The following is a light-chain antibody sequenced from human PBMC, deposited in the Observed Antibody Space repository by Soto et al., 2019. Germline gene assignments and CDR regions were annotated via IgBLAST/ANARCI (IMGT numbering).Light chain of an antibody. CDR2: GAS. V-gene: IGKV3D-15*01. J-gene: IGKJ4*01. CDR3: QQYIDWPRT. Sequence: EIVMAQSPATLSVSPGVGATLSCRASQSVRGNLAWYQQKPGQAPRLLIYGASTRASGIPTRFSGAGSGAEFTLTISSLQSEDSAVYFCQQYIDWPRTFGGGTRVEIK. CDR1: QSVRGN.